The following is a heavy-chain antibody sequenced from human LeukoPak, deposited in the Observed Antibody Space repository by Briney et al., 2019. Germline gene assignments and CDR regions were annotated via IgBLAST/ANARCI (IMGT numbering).Heavy chain of an antibody. V-gene: IGHV1-69*05. CDR3: ARGAPDCSGGSCYRRDYYFYMDV. J-gene: IGHJ6*03. CDR1: GGTFSSYA. CDR2: IIPIFGTA. D-gene: IGHD2-15*01. Sequence: SVKVSCKASGGTFSSYAISWVRQAPGQGLEWMGGIIPIFGTANYAQKFQGRVTNTTDESTSTAYMELSSLRSEDTAVYYCARGAPDCSGGSCYRRDYYFYMDVWGKGTTVTVSS.